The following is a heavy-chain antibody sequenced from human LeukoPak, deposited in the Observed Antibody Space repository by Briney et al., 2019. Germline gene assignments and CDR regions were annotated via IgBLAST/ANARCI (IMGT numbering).Heavy chain of an antibody. CDR2: ISSSGSTI. D-gene: IGHD4-23*01. V-gene: IGHV3-11*04. J-gene: IGHJ6*03. Sequence: GGSLRLSCAASGFTFSDYYMSWIRQAPGKGLEWDSYISSSGSTIYYADSVKGRFTISRDNAKNSLYLQMNSLRAEDTAVYYCARDSYGGNSFYYYYYMDVCGKGTTVTVSS. CDR3: ARDSYGGNSFYYYYYMDV. CDR1: GFTFSDYY.